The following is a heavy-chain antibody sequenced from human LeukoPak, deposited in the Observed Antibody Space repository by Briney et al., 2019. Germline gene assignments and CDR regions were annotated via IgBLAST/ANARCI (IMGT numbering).Heavy chain of an antibody. J-gene: IGHJ4*02. CDR1: GFTFSSYG. CDR2: ISYDGSNK. D-gene: IGHD6-13*01. CDR3: AKGGGIAAAPPSDY. V-gene: IGHV3-30*18. Sequence: GGSLRLSCAASGFTFSSYGMHWVRHAPGKGLEWVAVISYDGSNKYYADSVKGRFTISRDNSKNTLYLQMNSLRAEDTAVYYCAKGGGIAAAPPSDYWGQGTLVTVTS.